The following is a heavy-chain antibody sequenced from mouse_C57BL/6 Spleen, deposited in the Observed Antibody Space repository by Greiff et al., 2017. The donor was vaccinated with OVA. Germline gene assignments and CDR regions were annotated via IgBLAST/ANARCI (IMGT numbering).Heavy chain of an antibody. J-gene: IGHJ4*01. CDR2: SRNKANDYTT. CDR1: GFTFSDFY. Sequence: EVKLVESGGGLVQSGRSLRLSCATSGFTFSDFYMEWVRQAPGKGLEWIAASRNKANDYTTEYSASVKGRFIVSRDTSQSILYLQMNALRAEDTAIYYCARDAGYYGYAMDYWGQGTSVTVSS. CDR3: ARDAGYYGYAMDY. D-gene: IGHD1-1*01. V-gene: IGHV7-1*01.